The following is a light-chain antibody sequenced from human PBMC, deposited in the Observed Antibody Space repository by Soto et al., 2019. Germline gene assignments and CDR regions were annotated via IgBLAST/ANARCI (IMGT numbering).Light chain of an antibody. V-gene: IGLV2-11*01. CDR3: CSYAGSYPSYV. J-gene: IGLJ1*01. Sequence: QSALTQPRSVSGSPGQSVTISCTGTSSDVGGYNYVSWYQQHPGKAPKLMIYDVSKRPSGVPDRFSGSKSGNTASLTISGLQDEDEADYYCCSYAGSYPSYVFGTGTQLTVL. CDR2: DVS. CDR1: SSDVGGYNY.